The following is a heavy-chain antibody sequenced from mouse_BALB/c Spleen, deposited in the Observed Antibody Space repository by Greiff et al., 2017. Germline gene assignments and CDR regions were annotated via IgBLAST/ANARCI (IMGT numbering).Heavy chain of an antibody. V-gene: IGHV1-15*01. CDR2: IDPETGGT. CDR3: TRSRSFITTVVATDFDV. D-gene: IGHD1-1*01. CDR1: GYTFTDYE. J-gene: IGHJ1*01. Sequence: QVQLQQSGAELVRPGASVTLSCKASGYTFTDYEMHWVKQTPVHGLEWIGAIDPETGGTAYNQKFKGKATLTADKSSSTAYMELRSLTSEDSAVYYCTRSRSFITTVVATDFDVWGAGTTVTVSS.